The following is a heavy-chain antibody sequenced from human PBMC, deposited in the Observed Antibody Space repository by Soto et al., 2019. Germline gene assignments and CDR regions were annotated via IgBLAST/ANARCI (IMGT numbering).Heavy chain of an antibody. CDR3: ARDSLALFDS. V-gene: IGHV4-61*01. J-gene: IGHJ4*02. CDR1: DGSVSSCSYY. D-gene: IGHD5-12*01. Sequence: SETLSLTCTVSDGSVSSCSYYWTWIRQPPGKGLEWIGYIYSSGSTLYNPSLKSRVIISVDTSMNQFSLKLSSVTAADTAVYYCARDSLALFDSWGQGTLVT. CDR2: IYSSGST.